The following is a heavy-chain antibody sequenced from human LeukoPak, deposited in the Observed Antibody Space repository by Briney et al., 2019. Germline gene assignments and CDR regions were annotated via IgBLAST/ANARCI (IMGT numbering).Heavy chain of an antibody. CDR2: INTSGST. V-gene: IGHV4-61*02. J-gene: IGHJ6*03. Sequence: PSQTLSLTCTVSGGSISSGGYFWSWIRQPAGKGPEWIGRINTSGSTNYNPFLKSRVTISVDTSKNQFSLKLSSVTAADTAVYYCARDRYDSRGYYSGYMDVWGKGTTVTISS. CDR3: ARDRYDSRGYYSGYMDV. CDR1: GGSISSGGYF. D-gene: IGHD3-22*01.